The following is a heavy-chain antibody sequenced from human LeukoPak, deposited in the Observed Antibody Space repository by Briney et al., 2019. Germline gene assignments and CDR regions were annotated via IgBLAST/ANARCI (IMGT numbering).Heavy chain of an antibody. J-gene: IGHJ5*02. D-gene: IGHD1-7*01. Sequence: GSSLTVSCKASGGTFCSYAISWVRQAPGQGLEWMGGIIPIFGTANYAQKFQGRVTITADESTSTAYMELSSLRSEDTAVYYCARGNWNFHWCDPWGEGTLVTVSS. CDR2: IIPIFGTA. CDR3: ARGNWNFHWCDP. V-gene: IGHV1-69*01. CDR1: GGTFCSYA.